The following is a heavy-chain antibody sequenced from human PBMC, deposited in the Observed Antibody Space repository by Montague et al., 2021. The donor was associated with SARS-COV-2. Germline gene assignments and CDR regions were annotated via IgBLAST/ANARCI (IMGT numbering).Heavy chain of an antibody. D-gene: IGHD3-10*01. CDR2: IRSTVYGGTT. Sequence: SLRLSCASSGFTFGDYSMSWVRQAPGKGLEWVSFIRSTVYGGTTXYAASVKGRFTISRDDSKSIAYLQMNSLKTEDTAVYYCTRDKTLLWFGELYWYFDLWGHGTLATVSS. J-gene: IGHJ2*01. CDR3: TRDKTLLWFGELYWYFDL. V-gene: IGHV3-49*04. CDR1: GFTFGDYS.